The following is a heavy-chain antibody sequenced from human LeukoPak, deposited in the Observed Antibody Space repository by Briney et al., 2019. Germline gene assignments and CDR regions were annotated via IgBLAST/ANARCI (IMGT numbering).Heavy chain of an antibody. J-gene: IGHJ4*02. Sequence: GGSLRLSCTSSGFIFSSHWMNWVRQAPGKGPEWVANIKYDGSEQYYVDSVKGRFSISRDNTKNLLYLQMNSLRVEDTAVYYCARDYGWSFANRGQGTLVTVSS. CDR2: IKYDGSEQ. V-gene: IGHV3-7*03. CDR3: ARDYGWSFAN. CDR1: GFIFSSHW. D-gene: IGHD3-10*01.